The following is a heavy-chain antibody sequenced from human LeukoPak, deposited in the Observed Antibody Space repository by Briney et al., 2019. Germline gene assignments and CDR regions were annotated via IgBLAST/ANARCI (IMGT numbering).Heavy chain of an antibody. J-gene: IGHJ4*02. Sequence: GGSLRLSCAASGVTVSSNYMSWVRQAPGKGLEWVSVLYSGGSTYYADSVKGRFTISRDNSKNTLYLQMNSLRAEDTAVYFCARRPDYGGTPTFDYWGQGTLVTVSS. CDR3: ARRPDYGGTPTFDY. D-gene: IGHD4-23*01. CDR2: LYSGGST. V-gene: IGHV3-66*01. CDR1: GVTVSSNY.